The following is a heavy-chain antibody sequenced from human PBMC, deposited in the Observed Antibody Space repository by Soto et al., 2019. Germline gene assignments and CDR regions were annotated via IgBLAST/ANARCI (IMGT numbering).Heavy chain of an antibody. J-gene: IGHJ2*01. CDR3: ARGGWSLDL. Sequence: QVQLQESGPGLVKPSETLSLTCTVSGASISGYYWSWIRQPPGKGLEWIGYIYYSGSTNYNPSLKXRXSXXVDTSKNQFSLKLSSVTAADTAVYFCARGGWSLDLWGRGTLVTVSS. D-gene: IGHD3-16*01. CDR2: IYYSGST. V-gene: IGHV4-59*08. CDR1: GASISGYY.